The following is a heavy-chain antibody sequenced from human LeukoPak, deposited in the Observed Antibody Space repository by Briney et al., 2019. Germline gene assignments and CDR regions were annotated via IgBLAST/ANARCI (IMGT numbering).Heavy chain of an antibody. D-gene: IGHD7-27*01. J-gene: IGHJ4*02. CDR1: GFTFSSYA. V-gene: IGHV3-23*01. Sequence: GGSLRLSSAASGFTFSSYAMSWVRQAPGKGLEWVSAISGSGGSTYYADSVKGRFTISRDNSKNTLYLQMNSLRAEDTAVYYCAKDINWGSSYFDYWGQGTLVTVSS. CDR3: AKDINWGSSYFDY. CDR2: ISGSGGST.